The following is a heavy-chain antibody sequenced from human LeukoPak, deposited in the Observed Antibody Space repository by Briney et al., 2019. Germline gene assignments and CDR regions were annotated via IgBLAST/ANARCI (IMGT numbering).Heavy chain of an antibody. J-gene: IGHJ5*02. CDR1: GGSISSSSYY. V-gene: IGHV4-39*07. D-gene: IGHD3-10*01. CDR2: IYYSGST. CDR3: ACTKELTYYYGSGKRWFDP. Sequence: SETLSLTCTVSGGSISSSSYYWGWIRQPPGKGLEWIGSIYYSGSTNYNPSLKSRVTISVDTSKNQFSLKLSSVTAADTAVYYCACTKELTYYYGSGKRWFDPWGQGTLVTVSS.